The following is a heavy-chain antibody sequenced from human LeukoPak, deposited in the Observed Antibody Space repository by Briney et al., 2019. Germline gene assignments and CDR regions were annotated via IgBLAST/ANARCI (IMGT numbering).Heavy chain of an antibody. CDR1: GGSFSGYY. CDR2: INHSGST. V-gene: IGHV4-34*01. Sequence: SETLSLTCAVYGGSFSGYYWSWIRQPPGKGLEWIGEINHSGSTNYNPSLKSRVTIFVDTSKNQFSLKLSSVTAADTAVYYCARGMYYYYYYMDVWGKGTTVTVS. CDR3: ARGMYYYYYYMDV. J-gene: IGHJ6*03.